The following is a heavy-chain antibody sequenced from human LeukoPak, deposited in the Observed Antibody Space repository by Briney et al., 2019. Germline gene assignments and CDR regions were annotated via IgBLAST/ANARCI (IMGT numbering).Heavy chain of an antibody. CDR3: ARDSGYYGMDV. J-gene: IGHJ6*02. V-gene: IGHV4-61*08. Sequence: ESSETLSLTCAVSGGSISSGGYSWSWIRQPPGKGLEWIGYIYYSGSTNYNPSLKSRVTISVDTSKNQFSLKLSSVTAADTAVYYCARDSGYYGMDVWGQGTTVTVSS. CDR2: IYYSGST. CDR1: GGSISSGGYS.